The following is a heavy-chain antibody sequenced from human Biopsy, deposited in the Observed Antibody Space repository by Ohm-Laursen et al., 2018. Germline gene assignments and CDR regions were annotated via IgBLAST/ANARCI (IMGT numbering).Heavy chain of an antibody. CDR2: ISGSGDTT. CDR3: AKAGPARSGYYTGFVVDGCDS. D-gene: IGHD3-3*01. Sequence: SLRLSCAASGFTFSTYAMTWVRQALGKGLEWVSAISGSGDTTYYADSVKGRFTISRDNSKNTVSLQMNSLRAEDTALYYCAKAGPARSGYYTGFVVDGCDSWGQGTLVTVSS. CDR1: GFTFSTYA. J-gene: IGHJ4*02. V-gene: IGHV3-23*01.